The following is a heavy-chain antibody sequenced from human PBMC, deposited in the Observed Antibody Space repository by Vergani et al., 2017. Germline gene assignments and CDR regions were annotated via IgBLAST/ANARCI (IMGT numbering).Heavy chain of an antibody. D-gene: IGHD3-16*01. CDR1: GFTLSNYV. CDR2: IQFDGSNR. Sequence: QVQLVESGGGVVQRGGSLRLSCATSGFTLSNYVMQWVRQGPGKGLEFVAFIQFDGSNRYYADSVKGRFTLSRDFSKNTLYLEMNSLRTDDTATYYCAKHFRGWGIDYWGQGTQVIVSS. V-gene: IGHV3-30*02. J-gene: IGHJ4*02. CDR3: AKHFRGWGIDY.